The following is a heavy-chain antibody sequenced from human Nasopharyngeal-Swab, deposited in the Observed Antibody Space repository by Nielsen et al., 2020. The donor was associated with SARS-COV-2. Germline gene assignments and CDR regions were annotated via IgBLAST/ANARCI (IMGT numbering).Heavy chain of an antibody. CDR3: ARGSLWFGDLVGYYGMDV. J-gene: IGHJ6*02. V-gene: IGHV1-18*01. CDR2: ISAYNGNT. Sequence: WVRQAPGQGLEWMGWISAYNGNTNYAQKLQGRVTMTTDTSTSTAYMELRSPRSDDTAVYYCARGSLWFGDLVGYYGMDVWGQGTTVTVSS. D-gene: IGHD3-10*01.